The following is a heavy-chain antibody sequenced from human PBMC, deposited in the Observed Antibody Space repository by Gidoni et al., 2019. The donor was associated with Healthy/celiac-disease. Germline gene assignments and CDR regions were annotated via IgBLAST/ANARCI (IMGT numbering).Heavy chain of an antibody. J-gene: IGHJ4*02. CDR1: VGSISSYY. Sequence: QVQLQESGPGLVKPSETLSITCTVSVGSISSYYWSWIRQPPGKGLEWIGYIHYSGSTNYNPSLKGRVTISVDTSKNQFSLKLSSVTAADSAVYYCARVIGIGWYFDYWGQGTLVTVSS. CDR2: IHYSGST. V-gene: IGHV4-59*01. CDR3: ARVIGIGWYFDY. D-gene: IGHD3-3*02.